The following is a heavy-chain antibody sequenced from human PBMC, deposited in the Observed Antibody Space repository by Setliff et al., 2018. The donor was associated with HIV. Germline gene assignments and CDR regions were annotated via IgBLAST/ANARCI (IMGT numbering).Heavy chain of an antibody. D-gene: IGHD2-2*01. J-gene: IGHJ6*02. Sequence: SLKISCAASGFTFSIAWMNWVRQAPGKGLEWVGRIKSKTDGGTIDYAAPVKGRFTISRDDSKNTLYLQMNSLKTEDTAVYYCTTDGIVVVPAAMPGDYYYGMDVWGQGTTVTVSS. V-gene: IGHV3-15*01. CDR1: GFTFSIAW. CDR3: TTDGIVVVPAAMPGDYYYGMDV. CDR2: IKSKTDGGTI.